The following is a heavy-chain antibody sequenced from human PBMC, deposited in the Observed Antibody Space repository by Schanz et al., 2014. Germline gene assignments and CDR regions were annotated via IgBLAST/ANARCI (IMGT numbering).Heavy chain of an antibody. Sequence: EVQLVESGGGLVQPGGSLRLSCAASGFTFSVYWMHWVRQAPGKGLEWVSSISSTSTYLYYADSVKGRFTISRDNSKNTLYLQINSLRAEDTAVYYCARVRSGWNDGFDIWGQGTMVTVSS. D-gene: IGHD6-19*01. CDR2: ISSTSTYL. CDR1: GFTFSVYW. J-gene: IGHJ3*02. V-gene: IGHV3-21*01. CDR3: ARVRSGWNDGFDI.